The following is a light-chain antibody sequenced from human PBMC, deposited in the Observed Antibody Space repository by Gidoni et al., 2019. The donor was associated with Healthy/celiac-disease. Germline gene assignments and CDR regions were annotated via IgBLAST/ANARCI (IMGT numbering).Light chain of an antibody. CDR3: SSYTSSSTPVV. CDR1: SSHVGGYNY. CDR2: EVS. Sequence: QSALTQPASVSGSPGQSITISCTGTSSHVGGYNYVSWYQQHPGTAPKLMIYEVSNRPSGVSNRFSGSKSGNTASLTISGLQAEDEADYYCSSYTSSSTPVVFGGGTKLTVL. V-gene: IGLV2-14*01. J-gene: IGLJ2*01.